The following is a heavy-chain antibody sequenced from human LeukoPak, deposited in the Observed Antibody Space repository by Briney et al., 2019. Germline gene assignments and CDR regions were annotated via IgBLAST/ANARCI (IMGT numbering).Heavy chain of an antibody. Sequence: PGGSLRLSCAASGFTFSSYAMSWVRQAPGRGLEWVSAVSGSGGSTYYADSVKGRFTISRDNSKNTLYLQMNSLRAEDTAVYYCAKDPVAVTTSHFFHYWGQGTPVTVSS. CDR3: AKDPVAVTTSHFFHY. CDR1: GFTFSSYA. J-gene: IGHJ4*02. V-gene: IGHV3-23*01. CDR2: VSGSGGST. D-gene: IGHD6-19*01.